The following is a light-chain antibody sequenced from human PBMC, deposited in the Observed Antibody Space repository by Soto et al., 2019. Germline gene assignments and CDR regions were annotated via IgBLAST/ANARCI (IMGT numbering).Light chain of an antibody. J-gene: IGKJ2*01. CDR1: QTITFY. CDR3: QQTYTPPFT. Sequence: DIQMTQSSSSLSASVGDTVAITCRASQTITFYLNWYQQEPGKPPKLLIYGANTLQGGVPSRFSAGGSGTDFTLTINNLQPEDFATYYCQQTYTPPFTFGQGTKLQIK. CDR2: GAN. V-gene: IGKV1-39*01.